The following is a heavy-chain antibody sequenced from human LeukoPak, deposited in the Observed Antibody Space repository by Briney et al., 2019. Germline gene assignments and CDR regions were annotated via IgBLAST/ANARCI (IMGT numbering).Heavy chain of an antibody. CDR3: ARHAKIPVAGFDY. Sequence: SETLSPTCTVSGDSISGYYWSWIRQPPGKGLEWIGYINYSGFTKYNPSVKSRITLSVDTPKNQFSLNLTSVTAADTAIYYCARHAKIPVAGFDYWGQGTPVTVSS. J-gene: IGHJ4*02. CDR2: INYSGFT. D-gene: IGHD6-19*01. V-gene: IGHV4-59*08. CDR1: GDSISGYY.